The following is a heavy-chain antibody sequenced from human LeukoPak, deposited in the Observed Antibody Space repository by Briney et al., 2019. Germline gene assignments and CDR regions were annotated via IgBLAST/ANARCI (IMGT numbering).Heavy chain of an antibody. CDR1: GFNFSCYA. D-gene: IGHD2-2*01. V-gene: IGHV3-23*01. CDR3: AKDRCSSTSCYALHYYYYGMDV. CDR2: ISGNGSST. J-gene: IGHJ6*02. Sequence: PGGSLLLSCGASGFNFSCYAMRSVPQTPGRGVGWVSAISGNGSSTYYADSVKGRFTIYRDNSKNSLYLQTNSLRAENTAVYYCAKDRCSSTSCYALHYYYYGMDVWGQGTTVTASS.